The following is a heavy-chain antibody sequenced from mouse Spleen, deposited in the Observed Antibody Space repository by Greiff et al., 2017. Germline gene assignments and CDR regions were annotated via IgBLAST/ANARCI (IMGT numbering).Heavy chain of an antibody. CDR2: IDPENGDT. CDR3: TTSLAHFDV. CDR1: GFNIKDDY. Sequence: EVQRVESGAELVRPGASVKLSCTASGFNIKDDYMHWVKQRPEQGLEWIGWIDPENGDTEYASKFQGKATITADTSSNTAYLQLSSLTSEDTAVYYCTTSLAHFDVWGAGTTVTVSS. V-gene: IGHV14-4*01. D-gene: IGHD6-1*01. J-gene: IGHJ1*01.